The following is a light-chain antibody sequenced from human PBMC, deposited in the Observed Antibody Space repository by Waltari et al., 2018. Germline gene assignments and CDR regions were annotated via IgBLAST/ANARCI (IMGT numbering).Light chain of an antibody. CDR1: QSVSSN. CDR3: QQYNTWPPKT. V-gene: IGKV3-15*01. CDR2: GAS. Sequence: EIVMTQSPATLSVSPGERATLSCRARQSVSSNLAWYQQRPGQAPRLLIYGASSRATGIPARFGGSGSGTEFTLTITSLQSEDFAVYYCQQYNTWPPKTFGGGTKVEIK. J-gene: IGKJ4*01.